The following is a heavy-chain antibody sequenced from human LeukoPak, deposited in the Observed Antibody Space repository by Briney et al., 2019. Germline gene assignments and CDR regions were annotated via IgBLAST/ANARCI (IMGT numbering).Heavy chain of an antibody. Sequence: SVKVSCKASGGTFSSYAISWVRQAPGQGLEWMGGIIPIFGTANYAQKFQGRVTITADESTSTAYMELSSLRSEDTAVYYCAKQTRYDSPAGGRGFDYWGQGTLVTVSS. V-gene: IGHV1-69*01. CDR3: AKQTRYDSPAGGRGFDY. D-gene: IGHD3-22*01. J-gene: IGHJ4*02. CDR2: IIPIFGTA. CDR1: GGTFSSYA.